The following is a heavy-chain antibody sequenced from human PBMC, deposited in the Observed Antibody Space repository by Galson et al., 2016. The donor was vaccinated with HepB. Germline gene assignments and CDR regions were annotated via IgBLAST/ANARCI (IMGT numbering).Heavy chain of an antibody. CDR1: GFTFSYAW. Sequence: SLRLSCAASGFTFSYAWMTWVRQAPGKGLEWVGLIKSKTDGGTAGYAAPVKGRLTISRDDSENTLYLQMNSLKTEDTAMYYCTTAGYSSNGGQGTLVTVSS. D-gene: IGHD6-13*01. J-gene: IGHJ4*02. CDR2: IKSKTDGGTA. V-gene: IGHV3-15*05. CDR3: TTAGYSSN.